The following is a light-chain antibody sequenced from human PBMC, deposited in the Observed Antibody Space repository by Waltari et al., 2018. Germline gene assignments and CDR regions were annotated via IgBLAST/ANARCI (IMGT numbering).Light chain of an antibody. J-gene: IGKJ4*01. CDR3: QQYDTYPLT. V-gene: IGKV1-5*03. CDR2: RGS. CDR1: QRINRG. Sequence: DIPMTQSLSTLSAFVGERVTITCRASQRINRGVAWYQQKPGQVPKFLIYRGSTLQTGGPSRFSGSGSGTEFNLTISSLQPDDSATYHCQQYDTYPLTFGGGTKVEIK.